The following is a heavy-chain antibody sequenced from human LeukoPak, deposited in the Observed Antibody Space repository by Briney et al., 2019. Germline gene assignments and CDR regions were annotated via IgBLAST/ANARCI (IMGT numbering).Heavy chain of an antibody. CDR2: IWYDGNNK. D-gene: IGHD4-23*01. V-gene: IGHV3-33*06. Sequence: PGRSLRLSCAASGFTFSSYDMHWVRQAPGKGLEWVAVIWYDGNNKYYADSVKGRFTISRDNSKNTLYLQMNSLRAEDTAVYYCAKDDYGGNSGMDYWGQGTLVTVSS. CDR3: AKDDYGGNSGMDY. J-gene: IGHJ4*02. CDR1: GFTFSSYD.